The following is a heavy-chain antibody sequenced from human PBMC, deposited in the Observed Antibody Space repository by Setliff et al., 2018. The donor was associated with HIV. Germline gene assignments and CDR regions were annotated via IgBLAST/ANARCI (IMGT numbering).Heavy chain of an antibody. CDR1: GFTFSGFG. V-gene: IGHV3-33*06. D-gene: IGHD5-12*01. J-gene: IGHJ4*02. CDR3: AKDPRAAVATICDY. CDR2: IWFDDST. Sequence: QAGGSLRLSCAASGFTFSGFGMHWVRQAPSKGLEWVAGIWFDDSTYYADSVKGRFTISRDNSKNTLYLQMNSLRAEDTAVYYCAKDPRAAVATICDYWGQGTLVTVSS.